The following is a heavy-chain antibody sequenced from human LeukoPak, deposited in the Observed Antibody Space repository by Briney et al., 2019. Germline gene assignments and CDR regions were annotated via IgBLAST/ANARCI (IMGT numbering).Heavy chain of an antibody. V-gene: IGHV3-30*02. J-gene: IGHJ4*02. CDR2: IRYDGSNK. D-gene: IGHD3-22*01. Sequence: GGSLRLSCAASGFTFSSYGMHWVRHTPGKGLEWVAFIRYDGSNKYYADSVEGRFTISRDNSKNTLYLQMNSLRAEDTAVYYCAKDRATMIVMIRTAPRGELDYWGQGSLVTVSS. CDR1: GFTFSSYG. CDR3: AKDRATMIVMIRTAPRGELDY.